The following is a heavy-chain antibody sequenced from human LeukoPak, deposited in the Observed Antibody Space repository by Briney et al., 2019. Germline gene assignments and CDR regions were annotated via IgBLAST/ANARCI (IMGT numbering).Heavy chain of an antibody. CDR3: AKGSHYYDSSGYYRGPRFDY. CDR1: GFTFSSYA. CDR2: ISGSGGST. V-gene: IGHV3-23*01. Sequence: GRSLRLSCAASGFTFSSYAMSWVRQAPGKGLEWVSAISGSGGSTYYADSVKGRFTISRDNSKNTLYLQMNSLRAEDTAVYYCAKGSHYYDSSGYYRGPRFDYWGQGTLVTVSS. J-gene: IGHJ4*02. D-gene: IGHD3-22*01.